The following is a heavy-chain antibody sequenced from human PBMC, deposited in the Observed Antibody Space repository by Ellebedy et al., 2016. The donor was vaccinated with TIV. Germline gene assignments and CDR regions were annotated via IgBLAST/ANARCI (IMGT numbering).Heavy chain of an antibody. CDR3: RAYGSGSRRAFEH. D-gene: IGHD3-10*01. CDR2: ITNSGAGT. V-gene: IGHV3-23*01. CDR1: GFTFSDYD. J-gene: IGHJ4*02. Sequence: PGGSLRLSCAAPGFTFSDYDMSWVRQAPGKGPDWVSAITNSGAGTYYGNSVKGRLTISRDNSKNTVYLQMNGLRAEDTALYYCRAYGSGSRRAFEHWGQGTLVTVSS.